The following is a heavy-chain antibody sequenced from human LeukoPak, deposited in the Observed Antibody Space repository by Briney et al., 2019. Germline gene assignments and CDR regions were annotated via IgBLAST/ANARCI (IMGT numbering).Heavy chain of an antibody. CDR3: ARDPRGYSYGYWYFDL. V-gene: IGHV3-48*04. J-gene: IGHJ2*01. CDR1: GFTFSSYS. D-gene: IGHD5-18*01. CDR2: ISSSSSTI. Sequence: GGSLRLSCAASGFTFSSYSMNWVRQAPGKGLEWVSYISSSSSTIYYADSVKGRFTISRDNAKNSLYLQMNSLRAEDTALYHCARDPRGYSYGYWYFDLWGRGTLVTVSS.